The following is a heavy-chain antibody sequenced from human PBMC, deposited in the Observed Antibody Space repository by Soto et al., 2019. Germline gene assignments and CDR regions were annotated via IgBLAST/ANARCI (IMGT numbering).Heavy chain of an antibody. D-gene: IGHD2-15*01. V-gene: IGHV4-4*02. CDR3: ARGFRGYCTGGRCPYWYFNL. J-gene: IGHJ2*01. CDR2: IYHGGDN. Sequence: QVQLQESGPGLVKPSGTLSLTCAVSGGSISSSDWWSWVRQPPGKGLGWIGEIYHGGDNNYNPSLKSRAPISVDKSKNQFSLRLSSVTSADTAVYYCARGFRGYCTGGRCPYWYFNLWGRGTLVTVSS. CDR1: GGSISSSDW.